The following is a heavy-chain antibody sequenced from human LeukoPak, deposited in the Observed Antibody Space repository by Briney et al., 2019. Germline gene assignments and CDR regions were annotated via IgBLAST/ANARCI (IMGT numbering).Heavy chain of an antibody. Sequence: PGGSLRLSCAASGFTFSSYAMSWVRQAPGKGLEWVSAISGSGGSTYYADSVKGRFTISRDNSKNTLYLQMNSLRAEDTAVYYCHGGIVVAPAALGWFDPWGQGTLVTVSS. D-gene: IGHD2-2*01. CDR3: HGGIVVAPAALGWFDP. J-gene: IGHJ5*02. CDR1: GFTFSSYA. CDR2: ISGSGGST. V-gene: IGHV3-23*01.